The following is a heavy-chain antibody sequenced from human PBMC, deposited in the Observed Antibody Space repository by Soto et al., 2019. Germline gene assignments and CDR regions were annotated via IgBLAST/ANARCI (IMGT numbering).Heavy chain of an antibody. Sequence: QVQLVQSGAEVKKPGASVKVSCKASGYTFTSYGISWVRQAPGQGLEWMGWISAYNGNTNYAQKLQGRVTMTTDTSTSTXXMXLXXLRSDDTAVYYCARDRGYCSGGSCYSVHYHYGMDVWGQGTTVTVSS. V-gene: IGHV1-18*01. CDR2: ISAYNGNT. J-gene: IGHJ6*02. CDR1: GYTFTSYG. CDR3: ARDRGYCSGGSCYSVHYHYGMDV. D-gene: IGHD2-15*01.